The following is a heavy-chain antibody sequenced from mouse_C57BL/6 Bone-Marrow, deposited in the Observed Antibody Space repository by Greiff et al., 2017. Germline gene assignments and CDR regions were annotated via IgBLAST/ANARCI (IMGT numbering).Heavy chain of an antibody. V-gene: IGHV1-69*01. CDR3: ARTGFDY. CDR2: IDPSDSYT. J-gene: IGHJ2*01. Sequence: VQLQEPGAELVMPGASVKLSCKASGYTFTSYWMHWVKQRPGQGLEWIGEIDPSDSYTNYNQKFKGKSTLTVDKSSSTAYMQLSSLTSEDSAVYYCARTGFDYWGQGTTLTVSS. CDR1: GYTFTSYW. D-gene: IGHD4-1*01.